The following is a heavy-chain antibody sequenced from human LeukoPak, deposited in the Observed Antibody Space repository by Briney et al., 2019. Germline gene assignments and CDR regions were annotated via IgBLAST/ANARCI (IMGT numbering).Heavy chain of an antibody. J-gene: IGHJ3*02. D-gene: IGHD3/OR15-3a*01. V-gene: IGHV1-18*01. CDR1: GYTFTSYG. CDR3: ATWTRGRAFDI. CDR2: ISAYNGNT. Sequence: GASVKVSCKASGYTFTSYGISWVRQAPGQGLEWMGWISAYNGNTNYAQKFQGRVTMTRDTSISTAYMELSRLRSDDTAVYYCATWTRGRAFDIWGQGTMVTVSS.